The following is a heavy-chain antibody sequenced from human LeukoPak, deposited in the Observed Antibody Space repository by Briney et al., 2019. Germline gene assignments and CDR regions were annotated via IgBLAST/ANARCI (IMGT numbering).Heavy chain of an antibody. V-gene: IGHV1-18*01. CDR2: ISAYNGNT. CDR3: ARDRYCSGGSCYSSPYNWFDP. CDR1: GYTFTSYG. J-gene: IGHJ5*02. D-gene: IGHD2-15*01. Sequence: ASVKVSCKASGYTFTSYGISWVRQAPGQGLEWMGWISAYNGNTNYAQKLQGRVTMTTDTSTSTAYMELSRLRSDDTAVYYCARDRYCSGGSCYSSPYNWFDPWGQGTLVTVSS.